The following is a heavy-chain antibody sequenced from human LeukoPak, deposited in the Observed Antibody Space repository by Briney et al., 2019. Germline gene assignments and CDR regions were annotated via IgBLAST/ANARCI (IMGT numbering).Heavy chain of an antibody. CDR2: INIGETSI. D-gene: IGHD3-22*01. V-gene: IGHV3-48*03. CDR1: GFTCNDFE. J-gene: IGHJ3*01. Sequence: GGSLRLSCAVSGFTCNDFEMNWVRQAPGKGLEWISYINIGETSILYADSVKGRFTISRDVARNSLYLQMNSLRAEDTAVYYCARGGSSGFYYNAFDLWGQGTVVTGSS. CDR3: ARGGSSGFYYNAFDL.